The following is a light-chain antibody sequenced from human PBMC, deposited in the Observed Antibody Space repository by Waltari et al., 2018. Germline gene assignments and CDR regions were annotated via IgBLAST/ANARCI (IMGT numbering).Light chain of an antibody. CDR1: QSVFYSPNNNNY. J-gene: IGKJ3*01. CDR3: QQYYNTPFT. Sequence: DIVMTQSPDSLAVSLGERATINCKSSQSVFYSPNNNNYLAWYQQKPGQPPKLLIYWASTRESGVPDRFSGSGSGTDFTLTISSLHAEDVAVYYCQQYYNTPFTFGPGTKVDIK. CDR2: WAS. V-gene: IGKV4-1*01.